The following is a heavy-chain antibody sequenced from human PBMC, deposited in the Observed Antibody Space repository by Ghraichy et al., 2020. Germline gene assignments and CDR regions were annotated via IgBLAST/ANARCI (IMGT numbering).Heavy chain of an antibody. CDR3: TRGIAAAGPDYYYYGMDV. J-gene: IGHJ6*02. CDR1: GFTFGDYA. D-gene: IGHD6-13*01. CDR2: IRSKAYGGTT. Sequence: GGSLRLSCTASGFTFGDYAMSWVRQAPGKGLEWVGFIRSKAYGGTTEYAASVKGRFTISRDDSKSIAYLQMNSLKTEDTAVYYCTRGIAAAGPDYYYYGMDVWGQGTTVTVSS. V-gene: IGHV3-49*04.